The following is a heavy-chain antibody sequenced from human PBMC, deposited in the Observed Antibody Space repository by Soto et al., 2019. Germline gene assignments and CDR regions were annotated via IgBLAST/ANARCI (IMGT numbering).Heavy chain of an antibody. CDR3: ARPGDLGSGYLRWFDH. CDR1: GFTFSSYA. V-gene: IGHV3-30-3*01. Sequence: QVQLVESGGGVVQPGRSLRLSCAASGFTFSSYAMHWVRQAPGKGLEWVAVISYDGSNKYYADSVKGRFTISRDNSKNTLYLQMNSLRADDTAVYYCARPGDLGSGYLRWFDHWGQGTMVTVSS. J-gene: IGHJ5*02. CDR2: ISYDGSNK. D-gene: IGHD5-12*01.